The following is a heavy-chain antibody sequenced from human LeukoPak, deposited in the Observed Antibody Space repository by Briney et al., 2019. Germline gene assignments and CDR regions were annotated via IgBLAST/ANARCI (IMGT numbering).Heavy chain of an antibody. D-gene: IGHD3-3*01. CDR3: ARAPGVRFLEWYKYLDY. V-gene: IGHV4-39*07. CDR2: IYYSGST. J-gene: IGHJ4*02. Sequence: SETLSLTCTVSGGSISSSSYYWGWIRQPPGKGLEWIGSIYYSGSTYYNPSLKSRVTISVDTSKNQFSLKLSSVTAADTAVYYCARAPGVRFLEWYKYLDYWGQGTLVTVSS. CDR1: GGSISSSSYY.